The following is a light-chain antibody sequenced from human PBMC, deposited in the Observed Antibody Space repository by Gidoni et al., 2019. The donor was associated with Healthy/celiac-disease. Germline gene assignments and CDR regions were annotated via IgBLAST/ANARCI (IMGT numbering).Light chain of an antibody. CDR3: QQSYSTPLT. CDR2: AAS. CDR1: QSISSY. J-gene: IGKJ4*01. Sequence: GDRVTITCRASQSISSYLNWYQQKPGKAPKLLIYAASSLQSGVPSRFSGSGSGTDFTLAISSLQPEDFATYYCQQSYSTPLTFGGGTKVEIK. V-gene: IGKV1-39*01.